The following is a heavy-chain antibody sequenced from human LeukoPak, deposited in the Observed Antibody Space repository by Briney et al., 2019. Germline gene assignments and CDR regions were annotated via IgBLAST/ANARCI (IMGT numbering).Heavy chain of an antibody. CDR1: GFTFSNYA. Sequence: GGSLRLSCSASGFTFSNYAMHWVRQAPGKGLEYVSAIGSNGGSIYYADSVKGRFTISRDNAKNSLYLQMKSLRDEDTAVYYCAKDGYKWNFDNWGQGTLVTVSS. CDR2: IGSNGGSI. D-gene: IGHD5-24*01. J-gene: IGHJ4*02. V-gene: IGHV3-64*04. CDR3: AKDGYKWNFDN.